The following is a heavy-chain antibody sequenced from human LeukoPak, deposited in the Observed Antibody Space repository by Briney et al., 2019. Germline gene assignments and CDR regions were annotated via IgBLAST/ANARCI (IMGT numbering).Heavy chain of an antibody. CDR3: ARDKWRAYGESSGASDI. Sequence: PGGSLRLSCAASGFTFSSYAMHWVRQAPGKGLEWVAVISYDGSNKYYADSVKGRFTISRDNSKNTLYLQMNSLRAEDTAVYYCARDKWRAYGESSGASDIWGQGTMVTVSS. CDR1: GFTFSSYA. J-gene: IGHJ3*02. D-gene: IGHD3-22*01. V-gene: IGHV3-30*04. CDR2: ISYDGSNK.